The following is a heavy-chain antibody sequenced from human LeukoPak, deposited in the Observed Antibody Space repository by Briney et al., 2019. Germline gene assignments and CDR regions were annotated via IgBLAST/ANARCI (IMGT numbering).Heavy chain of an antibody. CDR3: SLARSEYHYGMDV. V-gene: IGHV6-1*01. J-gene: IGHJ6*02. Sequence: SQTLSLTCAISGDSVSSISVARNWIRQSPSRGLEWLGRTYYRSKWYYEYAVSVKSRINISPDTSKNQFSLQLTSVTPEDTAVYYCSLARSEYHYGMDVWGQGTTVTVSS. CDR2: TYYRSKWYY. CDR1: GDSVSSISVA.